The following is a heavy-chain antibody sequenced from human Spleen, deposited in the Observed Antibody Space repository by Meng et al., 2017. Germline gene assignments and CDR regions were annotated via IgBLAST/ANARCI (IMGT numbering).Heavy chain of an antibody. V-gene: IGHV3-74*01. CDR1: GFAFSNYW. J-gene: IGHJ4*02. D-gene: IGHD1-7*01. Sequence: EVQLVEPGGGLVQPGGSLRLSCAASGFAFSNYWMHWVRQDPGKGLVWVSHISTDGTKTSYADSVKGRFTISRDNVKNTLYLQMNGLRVEDTSLYYCVKTKDYYTDYWGQGTLVTVSS. CDR3: VKTKDYYTDY. CDR2: ISTDGTKT.